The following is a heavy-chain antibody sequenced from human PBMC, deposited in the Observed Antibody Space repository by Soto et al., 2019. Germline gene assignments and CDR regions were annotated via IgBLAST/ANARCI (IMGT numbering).Heavy chain of an antibody. V-gene: IGHV1-18*01. CDR1: GYTFTTYG. CDR2: ISAYSGST. D-gene: IGHD6-13*01. J-gene: IGHJ4*02. Sequence: QVQLVQSGAEVKKPGASVKVSCKASGYTFTTYGISWVRQAPGQGLERMGWISAYSGSTKFAQKLQGRVTMTTDSSTTTAYMELPSLTSADTAVYYCARDFPKSSSWPYYFDYWGQGTLVTVSS. CDR3: ARDFPKSSSWPYYFDY.